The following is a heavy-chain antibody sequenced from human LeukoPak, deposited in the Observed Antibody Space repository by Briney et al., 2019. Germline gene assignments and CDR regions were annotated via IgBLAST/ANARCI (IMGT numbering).Heavy chain of an antibody. D-gene: IGHD2-2*02. CDR1: GFTFSSYS. Sequence: PGRSLRLSCAASGFTFSSYSMNWVRQAPEKGLEWVSSICSRSYIYYADSVKGRFTISRDNAKNSLYLQMHSLRADDTAVYYCARGGYCSSTSCYTGSLYAFDIWGQGTMVSVSS. V-gene: IGHV3-21*01. CDR2: ICSRSYI. J-gene: IGHJ3*02. CDR3: ARGGYCSSTSCYTGSLYAFDI.